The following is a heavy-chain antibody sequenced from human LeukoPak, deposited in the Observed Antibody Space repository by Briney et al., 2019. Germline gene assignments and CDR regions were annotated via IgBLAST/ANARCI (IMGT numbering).Heavy chain of an antibody. D-gene: IGHD6-13*01. J-gene: IGHJ4*02. CDR2: FDPEDGET. CDR3: ARAASYSSSGKTRKNYYFDY. CDR1: GHTRTELS. V-gene: IGHV1-24*01. Sequence: ASVKVSCKVSGHTRTELSMHWVRQAPGKGLEWMGGFDPEDGETIYAQKFQGRVTMTEDTSTDTAYMELSSLRSEDTAVYYCARAASYSSSGKTRKNYYFDYWGQGTLVTVSS.